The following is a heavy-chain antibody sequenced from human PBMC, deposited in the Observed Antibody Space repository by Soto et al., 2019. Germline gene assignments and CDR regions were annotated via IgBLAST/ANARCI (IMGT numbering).Heavy chain of an antibody. CDR1: GGSISSSSYY. D-gene: IGHD3-10*01. J-gene: IGHJ4*02. CDR3: ARWYGSEVFDY. Sequence: QLQLQESGPGLVKPSETLSLTCTVSGGSISSSSYYWGWIRQPPGKRLEWIGGMYYSVSTYFNPSLKSRVTISVDTSKNQFSLKLSSMTAADTAVYYCARWYGSEVFDYWGQGTLVTVSS. V-gene: IGHV4-39*01. CDR2: MYYSVST.